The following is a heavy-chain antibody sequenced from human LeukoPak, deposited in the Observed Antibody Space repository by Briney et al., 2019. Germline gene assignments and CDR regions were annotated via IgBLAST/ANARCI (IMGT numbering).Heavy chain of an antibody. CDR2: ISSNGIYT. J-gene: IGHJ3*01. V-gene: IGHV3-64*01. CDR1: GFTFSDYG. CDR3: ARGPTVITFNAFDV. Sequence: GGSLRLSCAASGFTFSDYGMYWVRQAPGKGLEHVSGISSNGIYTYYANSVKGRFTISRDNSKNTLYLQMGSLRAEDMAVYYCARGPTVITFNAFDVWGQGTTVTVSS. D-gene: IGHD4-17*01.